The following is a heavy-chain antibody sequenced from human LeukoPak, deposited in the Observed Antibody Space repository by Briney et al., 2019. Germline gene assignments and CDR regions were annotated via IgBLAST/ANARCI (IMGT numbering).Heavy chain of an antibody. Sequence: GGSLRLSCAASGFTFSSYEMNWVRQAPGKGLEWVSYISSSGNTIYYADSVKGRFTISRDNAKNSLYLQMNSLRAEDTAVYYCARDKIVGATHFDYWGQGTLVTVSS. CDR1: GFTFSSYE. J-gene: IGHJ4*02. V-gene: IGHV3-48*03. CDR3: ARDKIVGATHFDY. CDR2: ISSSGNTI. D-gene: IGHD1-26*01.